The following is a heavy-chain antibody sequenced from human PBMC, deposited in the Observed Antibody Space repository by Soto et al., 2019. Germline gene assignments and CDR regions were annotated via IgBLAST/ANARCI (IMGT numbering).Heavy chain of an antibody. Sequence: VQLVESGGGLVQPGRSLRLSCAASGFTFDDYAMHWVRQAPGKGLEWVSGISWNSGSIGYADSVKGRFTISRDNAKNSLYLQMNSLRAEDTALYYCAIAAAGTADFDYWGQGTLVTVSS. CDR2: ISWNSGSI. V-gene: IGHV3-9*01. CDR3: AIAAAGTADFDY. CDR1: GFTFDDYA. J-gene: IGHJ4*02. D-gene: IGHD6-13*01.